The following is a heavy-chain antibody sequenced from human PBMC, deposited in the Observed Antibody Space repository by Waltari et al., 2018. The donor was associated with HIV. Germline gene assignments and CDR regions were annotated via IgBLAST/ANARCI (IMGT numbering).Heavy chain of an antibody. J-gene: IGHJ2*01. CDR2: ISTGGTT. Sequence: QVQLDESGPGLVKPSQPLSLTCFVSGGSIKAESGNYKCAWIRQSAGKDLEWIGHISTGGTTNYNPCLKSRVFISIDKSKKSFSLKVNSVTAADTAIYFCARSPKQWLFIRVIFFDVWGRGTLVTVSP. CDR1: GGSIKAESGNYK. D-gene: IGHD6-19*01. V-gene: IGHV4-61*02. CDR3: ARSPKQWLFIRVIFFDV.